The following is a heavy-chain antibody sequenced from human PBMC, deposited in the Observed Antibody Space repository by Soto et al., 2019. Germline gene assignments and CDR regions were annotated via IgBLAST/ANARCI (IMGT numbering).Heavy chain of an antibody. D-gene: IGHD4-17*01. V-gene: IGHV4-4*02. CDR2: IHRSGIT. CDR3: ASAADYRLHY. CDR1: GGSVSSDNW. J-gene: IGHJ4*02. Sequence: QVHLQESGPGLVKPSGTLSLTCAVSGGSVSSDNWWSWVRQPPGKEMEWIGEIHRSGITTYNPSLESRVTMSIDKSKNQFYLDLTSVPAADTALYFCASAADYRLHYWGQGTLVTVSS.